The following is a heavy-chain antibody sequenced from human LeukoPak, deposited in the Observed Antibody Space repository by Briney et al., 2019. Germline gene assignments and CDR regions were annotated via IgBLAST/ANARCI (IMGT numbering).Heavy chain of an antibody. CDR3: ARDPPSATDYYKYFDY. V-gene: IGHV3-33*01. Sequence: GNSLRLSCAASGFTFSSYGMHWLRQAPAKGLEWVAHIWYDGSNKFYADSVKGRFTISRDNSKDTLYLQMNSLRADDTAVYYCARDPPSATDYYKYFDYWGQGTLVTVSS. J-gene: IGHJ4*02. D-gene: IGHD3-9*01. CDR1: GFTFSSYG. CDR2: IWYDGSNK.